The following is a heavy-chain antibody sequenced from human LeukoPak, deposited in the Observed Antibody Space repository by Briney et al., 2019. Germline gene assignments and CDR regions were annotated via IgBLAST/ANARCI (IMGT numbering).Heavy chain of an antibody. V-gene: IGHV3-66*01. CDR1: GLTVSSNY. D-gene: IGHD4-17*01. CDR3: ARDSYVDSEAVRWFDP. Sequence: QSGGSLRLSCAASGLTVSSNYMSWDRQAPGKGLEWVSVIYRGGPTYYADSVKGRFTISRDNSKNTLYLQMNSLRAEDTAVYYCARDSYVDSEAVRWFDPWGQGTLVTVSS. CDR2: IYRGGPT. J-gene: IGHJ5*02.